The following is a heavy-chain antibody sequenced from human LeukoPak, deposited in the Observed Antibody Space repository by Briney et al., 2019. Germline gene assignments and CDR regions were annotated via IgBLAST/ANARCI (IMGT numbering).Heavy chain of an antibody. CDR3: ANTIEYYDSSGYPFDY. J-gene: IGHJ4*02. D-gene: IGHD3-22*01. CDR2: ISGSGGST. Sequence: PGGSLRLSCAASGFTFSNAWMSWVRQAPGKGLEWVSAISGSGGSTYYADSVKGRFTISRDNSKNTLYLQMNSLRAEDTAVYYCANTIEYYDSSGYPFDYWGQGTLVTVSS. V-gene: IGHV3-23*01. CDR1: GFTFSNAW.